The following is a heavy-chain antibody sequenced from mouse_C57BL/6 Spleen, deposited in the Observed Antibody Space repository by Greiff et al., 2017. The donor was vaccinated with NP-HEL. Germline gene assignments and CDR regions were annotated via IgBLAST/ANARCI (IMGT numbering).Heavy chain of an antibody. CDR1: GYTFTDYN. J-gene: IGHJ1*03. V-gene: IGHV1-22*01. CDR3: ARGFYYYGSSPWYFDV. CDR2: INPNNGGT. D-gene: IGHD1-1*01. Sequence: EVQLQQSGPELVKPGASVKMSCKASGYTFTDYNMHWVKQSHGKSLEWIGYINPNNGGTSYNQKFKGKATLTVNKSSSTAYMELRSLTSEDSAVYYCARGFYYYGSSPWYFDVWGTGTTVTVSS.